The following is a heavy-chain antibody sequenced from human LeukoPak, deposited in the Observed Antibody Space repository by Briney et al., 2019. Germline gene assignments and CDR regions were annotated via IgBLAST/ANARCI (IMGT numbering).Heavy chain of an antibody. V-gene: IGHV7-4-1*02. CDR3: ARSKRASIRPAASFDY. CDR1: GYTFTSYA. D-gene: IGHD2-2*01. J-gene: IGHJ4*02. CDR2: INTNTGNP. Sequence: VASVKVSCKASGYTFTSYAMNWVRQAPGQGLEWMGWINTNTGNPTYAQGFTGRFVFSLDTSVSTAYLQISSLKAEDTAVYYCARSKRASIRPAASFDYWGQGTLVTVSS.